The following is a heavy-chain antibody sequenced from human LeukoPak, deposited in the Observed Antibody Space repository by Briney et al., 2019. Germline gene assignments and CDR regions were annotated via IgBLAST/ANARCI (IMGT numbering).Heavy chain of an antibody. V-gene: IGHV1-2*02. J-gene: IGHJ4*02. CDR2: INPNSGDT. CDR3: AREQDIGMVSALDY. Sequence: ASVKVSCKPSGYTFTGCYMYWVRQAPGLGLEWMGWINPNSGDTNYAQKFQGRVTMTRDTSISTAYMELSRLRSDDTAVYYCAREQDIGMVSALDYWGQGTLVTVSS. D-gene: IGHD5-18*01. CDR1: GYTFTGCY.